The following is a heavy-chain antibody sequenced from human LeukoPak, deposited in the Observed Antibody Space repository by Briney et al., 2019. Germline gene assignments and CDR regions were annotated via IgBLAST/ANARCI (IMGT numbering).Heavy chain of an antibody. CDR2: ISSSSSYI. CDR3: ARVIPGYSYGPADY. J-gene: IGHJ4*02. V-gene: IGHV3-21*01. CDR1: GFTFSSYS. Sequence: GGSLRLSCAASGFTFSSYSMNWVRQAPGKGLEWVSSISSSSSYIYYADSVKGRFTISRDNAKNSLYLQMNSLRAEDTAVCYCARVIPGYSYGPADYWGQGTLVTVSS. D-gene: IGHD5-18*01.